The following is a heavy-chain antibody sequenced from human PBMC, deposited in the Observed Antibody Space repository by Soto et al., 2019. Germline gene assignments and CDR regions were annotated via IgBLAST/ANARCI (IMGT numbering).Heavy chain of an antibody. V-gene: IGHV4-59*01. Sequence: XETLSLTCSFSVVSIRSYYWSCIRHSPEKWLEWIGYFYHSGNSNYNPSLKSRVTISVDTSKNQLSLSLRSVTAADTAVYFCARISSVDPYGYVNGGLEVWGQRTTDNVSS. J-gene: IGHJ6*01. CDR2: FYHSGNS. D-gene: IGHD5-18*01. CDR3: ARISSVDPYGYVNGGLEV. CDR1: VVSIRSYY.